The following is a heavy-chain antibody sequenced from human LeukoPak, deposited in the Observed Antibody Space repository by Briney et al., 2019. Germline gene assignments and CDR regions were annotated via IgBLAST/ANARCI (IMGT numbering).Heavy chain of an antibody. CDR1: GYSFTSYW. V-gene: IGHV5-51*01. CDR3: ARHVEMAAPFDY. D-gene: IGHD5-24*01. J-gene: IGHJ4*02. CDR2: IYPGDSDT. Sequence: GESLKTSCKGSGYSFTSYWIGLVRQMPGKGLEGMGIIYPGDSDTRYSPSFQGQVTISADKSISTAYLQWSSLKASDTAMYYCARHVEMAAPFDYWGQGTLVTVSS.